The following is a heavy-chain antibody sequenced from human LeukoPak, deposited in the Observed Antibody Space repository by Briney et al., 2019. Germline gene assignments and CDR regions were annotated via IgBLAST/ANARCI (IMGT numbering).Heavy chain of an antibody. CDR2: LYYCGST. D-gene: IGHD2-2*01. CDR3: ARGYCSSTSCYLFDY. Sequence: SETLSLTCTVSGGSISSYYWSWIRQPPGKGLVWIGYLYYCGSTNYNPSLKSRVTISVDTSKTQFSLKLSSVTAADTAVYYCARGYCSSTSCYLFDYWGQGTLVTVSS. J-gene: IGHJ4*02. CDR1: GGSISSYY. V-gene: IGHV4-59*08.